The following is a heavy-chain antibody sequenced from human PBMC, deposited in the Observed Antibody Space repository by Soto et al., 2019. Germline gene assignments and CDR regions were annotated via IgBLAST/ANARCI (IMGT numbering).Heavy chain of an antibody. D-gene: IGHD5-18*01. CDR2: INAGNGNT. CDR3: ARSRVRVQLWSFDY. CDR1: GYTFTSYP. J-gene: IGHJ4*02. Sequence: ASVNVSCKSSGYTFTSYPMHWVRQAPGQRLEWMGWINAGNGNTKYSQKFQGRVTITRDTSASTAYMELSSLRSEDTAVYYCARSRVRVQLWSFDYWGQGTLVTVFS. V-gene: IGHV1-3*01.